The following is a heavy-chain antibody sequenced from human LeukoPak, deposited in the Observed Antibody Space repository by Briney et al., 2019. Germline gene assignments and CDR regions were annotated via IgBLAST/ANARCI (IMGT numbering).Heavy chain of an antibody. J-gene: IGHJ3*02. CDR1: GGSISSGSYY. CDR2: IYTSGST. CDR3: ARRGGLDAFDI. Sequence: PSQTLSLTCTVSGGSISSGSYYWSWIRQPAGKGLEWIGRIYTSGSTNYNPSLKSRVTISVDTSKNQFSLKLSSVTAADTAVYYCARRGGLDAFDIWGQGTMVTVSS. D-gene: IGHD3-16*01. V-gene: IGHV4-61*02.